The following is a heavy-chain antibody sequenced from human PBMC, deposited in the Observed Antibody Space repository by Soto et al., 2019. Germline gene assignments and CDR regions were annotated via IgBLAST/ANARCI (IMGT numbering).Heavy chain of an antibody. CDR1: GFTFSNAW. CDR3: SSVNTAMALYC. Sequence: GGSLRLSCAASGFTFSNAWMSWVRQAPGKGLEWVGRIKSKTDGGTTDYAAPVKGRVTISRDDSKNTLYLQMNSLKTEDTAVYECSSVNTAMALYCWGQGTLVTVSS. D-gene: IGHD5-18*01. CDR2: IKSKTDGGTT. V-gene: IGHV3-15*01. J-gene: IGHJ4*02.